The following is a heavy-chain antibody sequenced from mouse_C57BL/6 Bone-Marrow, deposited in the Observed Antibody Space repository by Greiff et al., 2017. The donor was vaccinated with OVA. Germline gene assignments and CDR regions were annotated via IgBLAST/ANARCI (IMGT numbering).Heavy chain of an antibody. Sequence: VQLQQSGPVLVKPGASVKMSCKASGYTFTDYYMNWVKQSHGKSLEWIGVINPYNGGTSYNQKFKGKATLTVDKSSSTAYMELNSLTSEDSAVYYCARSITTACYFDVWGTGTTVTVSS. J-gene: IGHJ1*03. V-gene: IGHV1-19*01. D-gene: IGHD1-1*01. CDR1: GYTFTDYY. CDR3: ARSITTACYFDV. CDR2: INPYNGGT.